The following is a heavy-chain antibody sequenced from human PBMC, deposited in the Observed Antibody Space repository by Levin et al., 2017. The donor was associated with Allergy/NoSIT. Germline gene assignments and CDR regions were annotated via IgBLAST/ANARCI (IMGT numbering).Heavy chain of an antibody. CDR2: MNPNSGNT. J-gene: IGHJ6*02. D-gene: IGHD2-2*01. Sequence: ASVKVSCKASGYTFTSYDINWVRQATGQGLEWMGWMNPNSGNTGYAQKFQGRVTMTRNTSISTAYMELSSLRSEDTAVYYCASGDIVVVPAAMGSYGMDVWGQGTTVTVSS. CDR1: GYTFTSYD. V-gene: IGHV1-8*01. CDR3: ASGDIVVVPAAMGSYGMDV.